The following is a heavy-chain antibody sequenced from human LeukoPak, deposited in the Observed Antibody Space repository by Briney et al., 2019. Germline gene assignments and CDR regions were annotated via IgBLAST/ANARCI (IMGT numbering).Heavy chain of an antibody. V-gene: IGHV3-30*02. CDR3: AKSTQAYYYDSSPHY. CDR2: IRYDGSNK. CDR1: GFTFSSYD. J-gene: IGHJ4*02. Sequence: GGSLRLSCAASGFTFSSYDMHWVRQAPGKGLEWVAFIRYDGSNKYYADSVKGRFTISRDNSKNTLYLQMNSLRAEDTAVYYCAKSTQAYYYDSSPHYWGQGTLVTVSS. D-gene: IGHD3-22*01.